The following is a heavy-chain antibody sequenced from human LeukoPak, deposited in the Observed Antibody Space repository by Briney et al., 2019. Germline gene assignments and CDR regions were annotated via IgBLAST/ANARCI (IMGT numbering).Heavy chain of an antibody. V-gene: IGHV1-8*02. CDR3: ARTPPRGLIDY. J-gene: IGHJ4*02. CDR2: MSPKSGKT. CDR1: GYTFTSYD. Sequence: ASVKVSCKASGYTFTSYDINWVRQASGQGLEWMGWMSPKSGKTGYAQKFQRRVTITRDTSISTAYMELSSLTSEDTAVYYCARTPPRGLIDYWGQGTLVTVSS. D-gene: IGHD3-16*01.